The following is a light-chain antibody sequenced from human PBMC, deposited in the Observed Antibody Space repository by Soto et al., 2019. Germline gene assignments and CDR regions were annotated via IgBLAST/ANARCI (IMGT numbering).Light chain of an antibody. CDR1: QNVDTK. CDR2: DAS. J-gene: IGKJ1*01. V-gene: IGKV3-15*01. CDR3: QQYQYWPPRT. Sequence: VMTQSPGTLYVSPGERATLSCRASQNVDTKLAWYRQKPGQAPRLLISDASTRATGVSARFSGSGSGTEFTLTISSLQSEDFAVYYCQQYQYWPPRTFGQGTRVEFK.